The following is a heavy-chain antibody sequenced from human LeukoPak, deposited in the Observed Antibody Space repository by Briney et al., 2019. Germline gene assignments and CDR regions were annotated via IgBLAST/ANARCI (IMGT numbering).Heavy chain of an antibody. D-gene: IGHD3-10*01. CDR2: ISGSGGST. CDR1: GFTFSSYA. CDR3: AEGSYRWGSGRRFDP. V-gene: IGHV3-23*01. Sequence: PGGSLRLSCAASGFTFSSYAMSWVRQAPGKGLEWVSAISGSGGSTYYADSVKGRFTISRDNSKNTLYLQMNSLRAEDTAVYYCAEGSYRWGSGRRFDPWGQGTLVTVSS. J-gene: IGHJ5*02.